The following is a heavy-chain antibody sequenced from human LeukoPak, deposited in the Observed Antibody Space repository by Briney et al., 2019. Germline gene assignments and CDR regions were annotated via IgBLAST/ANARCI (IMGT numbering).Heavy chain of an antibody. CDR2: IYPGDSDT. CDR1: GYSFTSYW. CDR3: AGPRRCSGGSCYPGAFDI. J-gene: IGHJ3*02. Sequence: GESLKISCKGSGYSFTSYWIGWVRQMPGKGLEWMGIIYPGDSDTRYSPSFQGQVTISADKSISTAYLQWSSLKASDTAMYYCAGPRRCSGGSCYPGAFDIWGQGTMVTVSS. V-gene: IGHV5-51*01. D-gene: IGHD2-15*01.